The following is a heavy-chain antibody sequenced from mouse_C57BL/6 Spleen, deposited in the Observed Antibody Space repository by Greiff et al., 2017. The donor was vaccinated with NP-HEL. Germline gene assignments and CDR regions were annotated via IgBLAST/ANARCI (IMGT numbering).Heavy chain of an antibody. CDR2: IWSGGST. V-gene: IGHV2-2*01. CDR3: ARNRAMITTRGYYAMDY. D-gene: IGHD2-4*01. J-gene: IGHJ4*01. CDR1: GFSFTSYG. Sequence: VMLVESGPGLVQPSQSLSITCTVSGFSFTSYGVHWVRQSPGKGLEWLGVIWSGGSTDYNAAFISRLSISKDNSKSQVFFKMNSLQADDTAIYYCARNRAMITTRGYYAMDYWGQGTSVTVSS.